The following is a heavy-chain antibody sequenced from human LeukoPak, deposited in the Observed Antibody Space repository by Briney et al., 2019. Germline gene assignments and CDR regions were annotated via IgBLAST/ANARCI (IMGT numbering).Heavy chain of an antibody. CDR2: ISAYNGNT. Sequence: ASVKVSCKASGYTFTSYYMHWVRQAPGQGLEWMGWISAYNGNTNYAQKLQGRVTMTTDTSTSTAYMELRSPRSDDTAVYYCAREGQWRELLGAYYYYGMDVWGQGTTVTVSS. J-gene: IGHJ6*02. CDR3: AREGQWRELLGAYYYYGMDV. V-gene: IGHV1-18*04. D-gene: IGHD1-26*01. CDR1: GYTFTSYY.